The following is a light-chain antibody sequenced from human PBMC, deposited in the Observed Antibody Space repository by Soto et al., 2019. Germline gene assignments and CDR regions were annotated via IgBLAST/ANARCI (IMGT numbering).Light chain of an antibody. CDR1: QDISNY. CDR3: QKYDIAPRT. J-gene: IGKJ4*01. V-gene: IGKV1-27*01. CDR2: AAS. Sequence: DIQMTQSPSSLSASVGDRVTLTCRASQDISNYLAWYQQRPGKVPKLLIYAASTLQSGVPSRFSGSGSGTDFTLTISSLQPEDVATYYCQKYDIAPRTFGGGTKVEIK.